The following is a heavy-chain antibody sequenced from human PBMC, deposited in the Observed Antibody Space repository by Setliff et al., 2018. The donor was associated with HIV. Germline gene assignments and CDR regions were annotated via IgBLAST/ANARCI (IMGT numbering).Heavy chain of an antibody. Sequence: SETLSLTCTVSGGSISSYYWSWIRQPPGKGLEWIGNIHSSGSTNYNPSLKSRVTISVDTSKNQFSLKLTSVTAADTAVYYCARGRTPSYGGDYRDTFDIWGPGTKVTV. J-gene: IGHJ3*02. D-gene: IGHD4-17*01. CDR1: GGSISSYY. V-gene: IGHV4-4*09. CDR3: ARGRTPSYGGDYRDTFDI. CDR2: IHSSGST.